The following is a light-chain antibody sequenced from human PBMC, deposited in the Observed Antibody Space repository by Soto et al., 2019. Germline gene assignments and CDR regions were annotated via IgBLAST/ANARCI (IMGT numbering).Light chain of an antibody. J-gene: IGLJ1*01. CDR2: EVT. V-gene: IGLV2-14*01. CDR3: SSHTSGSTRV. Sequence: QSALTQPAPVSGSPGQSIAISCTGTFSDVGGYDYVSWYQQHPDKAPKLMIYEVTKRPSGVSNRFSGSKSGNTASLTISGLQPEDEADYYCSSHTSGSTRVFGSGTKLTVL. CDR1: FSDVGGYDY.